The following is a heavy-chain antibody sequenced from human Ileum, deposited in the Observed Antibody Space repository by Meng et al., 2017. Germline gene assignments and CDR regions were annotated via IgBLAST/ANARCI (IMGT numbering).Heavy chain of an antibody. CDR1: GYTFNTYG. V-gene: IGHV1-18*01. D-gene: IGHD4-17*01. J-gene: IGHJ3*02. CDR2: ISAYNDNT. CDR3: ARTTTVTTGRGAFDI. Sequence: ASVKVSCKTSGYTFNTYGITWVRQAPGQGLEWMGWISAYNDNTNYAQKFQGRVTMTTDTSTNTAYMELRSLRSDDTAIYYCARTTTVTTGRGAFDIWGQGTVVTVSS.